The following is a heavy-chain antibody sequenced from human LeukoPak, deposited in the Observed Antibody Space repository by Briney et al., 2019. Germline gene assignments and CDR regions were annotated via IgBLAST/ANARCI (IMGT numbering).Heavy chain of an antibody. D-gene: IGHD3-10*01. Sequence: GGSLRLSCAASGFNFNSYWMSWVRQAPGKGLECVANIKQDGSDIYFVVSVKGRFTISRDNAKNWLYLQMNSLRGEDTAVYYCARARYGSGGYFFDFWGQGTLVTVSS. V-gene: IGHV3-7*04. CDR3: ARARYGSGGYFFDF. CDR2: IKQDGSDI. CDR1: GFNFNSYW. J-gene: IGHJ4*02.